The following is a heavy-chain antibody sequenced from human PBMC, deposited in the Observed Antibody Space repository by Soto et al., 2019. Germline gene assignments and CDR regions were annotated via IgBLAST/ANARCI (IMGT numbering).Heavy chain of an antibody. Sequence: SETLSLTCTVSGGSISSSSYYWGWIRQPPGKGLEWIGSIYYSGSTYYNPSLKSRVTISVDTSKNQFSLKLSSVTAADTAVYYCARDHHDFWSGPIRNWFDPWGQGTLVTVSS. V-gene: IGHV4-39*07. CDR3: ARDHHDFWSGPIRNWFDP. CDR1: GGSISSSSYY. D-gene: IGHD3-3*01. J-gene: IGHJ5*02. CDR2: IYYSGST.